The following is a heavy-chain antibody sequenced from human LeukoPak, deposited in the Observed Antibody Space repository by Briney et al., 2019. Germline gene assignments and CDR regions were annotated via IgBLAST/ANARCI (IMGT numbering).Heavy chain of an antibody. CDR2: IWYDGSKK. D-gene: IGHD2-2*01. V-gene: IGHV3-33*06. CDR1: GFTFDTYA. J-gene: IGHJ4*02. CDR3: AKYVRSGPAAPIDY. Sequence: GSLRLSCAASGFTFDTYAMHWVRQAPGEGLEWMAIIWYDGSKKEYADSVKGRFTVSRDNSKNTLYLQMNSLRADDTAVYYCAKYVRSGPAAPIDYWGQGTLVTVSS.